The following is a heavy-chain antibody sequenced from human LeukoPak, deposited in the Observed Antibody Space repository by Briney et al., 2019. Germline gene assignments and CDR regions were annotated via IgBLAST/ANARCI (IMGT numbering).Heavy chain of an antibody. CDR2: IYYSGST. CDR3: AREAMGTIPYFDY. V-gene: IGHV4-39*02. J-gene: IGHJ4*02. Sequence: TSSETLSLTCTVSGGSISSSSYYWGWIRQPPGKGLEWIGSIYYSGSTYYNPSLKSRVTISVDTSKNQFSLKLSSVTAADTAVYYCAREAMGTIPYFDYWGQGTLVTVSS. D-gene: IGHD5-24*01. CDR1: GGSISSSSYY.